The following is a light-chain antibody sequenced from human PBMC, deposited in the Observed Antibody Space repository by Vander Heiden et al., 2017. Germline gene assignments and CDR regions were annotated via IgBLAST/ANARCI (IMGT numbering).Light chain of an antibody. CDR1: RSNVGGYHY. J-gene: IGLJ2*01. Sequence: QSAMTQAASVSGSPGQSNTIYCTGTRSNVGGYHYVSWYQQHPGKAPKVLIYDVSNRPSGVSDRFSGSKSGTTASLTISGLQAEDEAYYYCSSYSSTRTLVFGGGTQLTGL. V-gene: IGLV2-14*01. CDR2: DVS. CDR3: SSYSSTRTLV.